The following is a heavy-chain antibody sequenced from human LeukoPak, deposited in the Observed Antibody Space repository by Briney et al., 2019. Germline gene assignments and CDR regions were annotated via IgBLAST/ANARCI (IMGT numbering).Heavy chain of an antibody. Sequence: SETLSLTCTVSGGSISSYYWSWIRQPAGKGLEWIGRIYTSGSTNYNPSLKSRVTMSLDTSMSQLSLKLDSVTGADTATYYCARGVGHSRPRSSRSSRMTVYYYFMDVWGKGATVTVSS. V-gene: IGHV4-4*07. D-gene: IGHD2-21*02. CDR2: IYTSGST. CDR3: ARGVGHSRPRSSRSSRMTVYYYFMDV. CDR1: GGSISSYY. J-gene: IGHJ6*03.